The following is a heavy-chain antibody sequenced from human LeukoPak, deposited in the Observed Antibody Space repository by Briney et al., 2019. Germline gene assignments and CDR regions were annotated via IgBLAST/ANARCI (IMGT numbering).Heavy chain of an antibody. CDR1: GFTFSSYA. V-gene: IGHV3-23*01. CDR3: AKGYYYGSGSFRWFDP. Sequence: GGSLRLSCADSGFTFSSYAMSWVRQAPGKGLEWVSAISVGGGTTYYADSVKGRFTISRDKSKNTLYLQMNSLRAEDTAVYYCAKGYYYGSGSFRWFDPWGQGTLVTVSS. CDR2: ISVGGGTT. D-gene: IGHD3-10*01. J-gene: IGHJ5*02.